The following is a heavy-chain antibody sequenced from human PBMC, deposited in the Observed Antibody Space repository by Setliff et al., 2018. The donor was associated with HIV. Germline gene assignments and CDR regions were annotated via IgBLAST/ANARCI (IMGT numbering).Heavy chain of an antibody. CDR1: GNTLRNNA. Sequence: RASVKVSCKASGNTLRNNATGWVRQAPGQGLEWMGSLIPVLGEPHYAQSFQGRVTISADESTNTAHMELRSLTSEDTAAYYCTRGALYGLFEFWGPGTLVTVSS. V-gene: IGHV1-69*11. D-gene: IGHD3-10*01. J-gene: IGHJ4*02. CDR2: LIPVLGEP. CDR3: TRGALYGLFEF.